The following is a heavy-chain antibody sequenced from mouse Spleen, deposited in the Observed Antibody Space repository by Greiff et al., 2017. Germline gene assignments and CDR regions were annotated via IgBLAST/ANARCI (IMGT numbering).Heavy chain of an antibody. Sequence: DVKLVESGGGLVQPGGSLKLSCATSGFTFSDYYMYWVRQTPEKRLEWVAYISNGGGSTYYPDTVKGRFTISRDNAKNTLYLQMSRLKSEDTAMYYCARQRYYGYFDVWGAGTTVTVSS. V-gene: IGHV5-12*02. CDR1: GFTFSDYY. CDR2: ISNGGGST. CDR3: ARQRYYGYFDV. D-gene: IGHD2-14*01. J-gene: IGHJ1*01.